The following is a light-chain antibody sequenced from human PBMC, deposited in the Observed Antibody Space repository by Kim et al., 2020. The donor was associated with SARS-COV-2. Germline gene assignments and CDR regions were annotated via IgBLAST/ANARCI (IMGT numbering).Light chain of an antibody. CDR3: SSYTSDSTLV. J-gene: IGLJ1*01. Sequence: QSALTQPASVSGSPGQSITISCTGTSSDIGALNYVSWYQQHPGKSPKLMVSDVSNRPSGVSDRFSGSKSGDTTSLTISGLQAEDEADYNCSSYTSDSTLVFGAGTKVTVL. CDR2: DVS. V-gene: IGLV2-14*01. CDR1: SSDIGALNY.